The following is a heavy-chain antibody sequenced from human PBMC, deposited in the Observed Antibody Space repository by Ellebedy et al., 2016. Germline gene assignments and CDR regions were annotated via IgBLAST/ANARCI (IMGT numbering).Heavy chain of an antibody. CDR3: ARDNRGYFDY. V-gene: IGHV3-23*01. J-gene: IGHJ4*02. Sequence: GESLKISXAASGFTVSSNYMSWVRQAPGQGLEWVSAISGSGGSTFYADSVKGRFTIFRDNSKNTLYLQMNSLRAEDTAVYYCARDNRGYFDYWGQGTLVTVSS. CDR2: ISGSGGST. CDR1: GFTVSSNY.